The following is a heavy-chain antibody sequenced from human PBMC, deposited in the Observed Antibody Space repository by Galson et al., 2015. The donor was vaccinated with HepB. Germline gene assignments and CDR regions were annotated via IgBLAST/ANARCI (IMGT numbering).Heavy chain of an antibody. CDR2: IKSKTDGGTT. Sequence: SLRLSCAASEFSFSNSWMSWVRQAPGKGLEWVGRIKSKTDGGTTDYAAPVKGRFTISRDDSKNTLYLQMNSLKTEDTAVYYCTTDLYFWADFDYWGQGTLVTVSS. CDR1: EFSFSNSW. CDR3: TTDLYFWADFDY. J-gene: IGHJ4*02. V-gene: IGHV3-15*01. D-gene: IGHD3-3*01.